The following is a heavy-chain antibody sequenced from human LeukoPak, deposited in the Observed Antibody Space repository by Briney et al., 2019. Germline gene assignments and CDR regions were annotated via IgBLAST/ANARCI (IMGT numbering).Heavy chain of an antibody. J-gene: IGHJ4*02. Sequence: GGSLRLSCAASGFTFSSYWMHWVRQAPGKGLEWVSTISGGGGSTYYADSVKGRFTISRDNSKNTLYLQMNSLRAEDTAVYYCAKDLGGYTNPYYFDYWGQGTLVTVSS. CDR3: AKDLGGYTNPYYFDY. D-gene: IGHD5-12*01. CDR2: ISGGGGST. CDR1: GFTFSSYW. V-gene: IGHV3-23*01.